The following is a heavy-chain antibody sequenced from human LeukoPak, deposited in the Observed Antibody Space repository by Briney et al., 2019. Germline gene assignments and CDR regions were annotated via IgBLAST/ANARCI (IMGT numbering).Heavy chain of an antibody. CDR3: AREPDPTVAPS. J-gene: IGHJ4*02. D-gene: IGHD4-23*01. Sequence: PGGSLRLSCAASGFTFSSYAMSWVRQAPGKGLEWVSTISSSGGTTSYVDSVKGRFTISRDNSKNTLYLQMNSLRAEDTAVYYCAREPDPTVAPSWGQGTLVTVSS. CDR2: ISSSGGTT. V-gene: IGHV3-23*01. CDR1: GFTFSSYA.